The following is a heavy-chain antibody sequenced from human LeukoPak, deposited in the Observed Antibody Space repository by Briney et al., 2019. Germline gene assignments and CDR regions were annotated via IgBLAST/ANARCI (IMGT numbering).Heavy chain of an antibody. CDR3: ARDGSEAYYYGMDV. D-gene: IGHD3-10*01. V-gene: IGHV1-69*04. CDR1: GGSFSSNA. CDR2: IIPIVGIA. Sequence: SVKVSCKASGGSFSSNAISWVRQAPGQGLEWMGRIIPIVGIAIYAQKFRGRATITADKSTSIAYMELRGLRSEDTALYYCARDGSEAYYYGMDVWGQGTTVTVSS. J-gene: IGHJ6*02.